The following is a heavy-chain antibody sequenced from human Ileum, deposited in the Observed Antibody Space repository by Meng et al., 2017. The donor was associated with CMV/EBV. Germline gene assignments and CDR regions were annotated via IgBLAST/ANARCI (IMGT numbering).Heavy chain of an antibody. J-gene: IGHJ4*02. Sequence: FRNYGISWVRQAPGQGLEWMGGIIPMFATANYAPKFQGRVTIITDESTNTAYMELNRLRSEDTALYYCARECGDASHSASRGCYLDSWGQGTLVTVSS. CDR1: FRNYG. D-gene: IGHD5-24*01. CDR2: IIPMFATA. CDR3: ARECGDASHSASRGCYLDS. V-gene: IGHV1-69*05.